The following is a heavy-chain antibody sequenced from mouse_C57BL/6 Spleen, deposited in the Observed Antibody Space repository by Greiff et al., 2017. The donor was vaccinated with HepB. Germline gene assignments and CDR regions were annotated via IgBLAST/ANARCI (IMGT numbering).Heavy chain of an antibody. CDR2: INPNNGGT. J-gene: IGHJ4*01. CDR3: ARSYYDYVYYYAMDY. V-gene: IGHV1-26*01. D-gene: IGHD2-4*01. CDR1: GYTFTDYY. Sequence: EVQLQQSGPELVKPGASVKISCKASGYTFTDYYMNWVKQSHGKSLEWIGDINPNNGGTSYNQKFKGKATLTVDKSSSTAYMELRSLTSEDSAVYYCARSYYDYVYYYAMDYLGQGTSVTVSS.